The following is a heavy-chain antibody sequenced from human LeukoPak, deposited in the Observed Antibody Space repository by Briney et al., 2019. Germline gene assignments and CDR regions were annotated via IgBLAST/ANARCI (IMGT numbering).Heavy chain of an antibody. CDR2: FNPNSGGT. D-gene: IGHD2-2*01. CDR3: ARVGCSSTSCYEYFQH. V-gene: IGHV1-2*02. Sequence: GASVKVSCKASAYTFTGYYMHWVRQAPGQGLERMGWFNPNSGGTNYAQKFQGRVTMTRDTYISTAYMELSRLRSDDTAVYYCARVGCSSTSCYEYFQHWGQGTLVTVSS. CDR1: AYTFTGYY. J-gene: IGHJ1*01.